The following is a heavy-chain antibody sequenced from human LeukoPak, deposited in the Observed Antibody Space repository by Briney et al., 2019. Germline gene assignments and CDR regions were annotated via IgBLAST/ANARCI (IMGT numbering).Heavy chain of an antibody. V-gene: IGHV3-23*01. Sequence: GGSLRLSCAASGFTFSSYGMSWVRQAPGKGLEWVSAISGSGGSTYYADSVKGRFTISRDNAKNSLYLQMNSLRAEDTAVYYCARAEWLRAGNNWFDPWGQGTLVTVSS. J-gene: IGHJ5*02. D-gene: IGHD5-12*01. CDR1: GFTFSSYG. CDR3: ARAEWLRAGNNWFDP. CDR2: ISGSGGST.